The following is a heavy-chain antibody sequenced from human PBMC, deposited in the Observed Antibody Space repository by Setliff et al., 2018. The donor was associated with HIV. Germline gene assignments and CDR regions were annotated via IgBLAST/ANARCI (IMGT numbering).Heavy chain of an antibody. Sequence: SETLSLTCTVSGDSISSSSYYWGWIRQPPGKGLESIGSIDYSGSTYYNPSLRSRVTMSVDTSKNQFSLKLSSVTAADTAVYYCARDLRITLFGGDVYYYYGMDVWGQGTTVTVSS. D-gene: IGHD3-3*01. V-gene: IGHV4-39*07. J-gene: IGHJ6*02. CDR1: GDSISSSSYY. CDR2: IDYSGST. CDR3: ARDLRITLFGGDVYYYYGMDV.